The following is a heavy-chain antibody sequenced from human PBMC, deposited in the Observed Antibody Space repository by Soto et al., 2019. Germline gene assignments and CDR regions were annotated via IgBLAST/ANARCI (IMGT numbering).Heavy chain of an antibody. CDR2: IYHSGST. J-gene: IGHJ4*02. Sequence: SETLSLTCAVSGYSISSGYYWGWIRQPPGKGLEWIGSIYHSGSTYYNPSLKSRVTISVDTSKNQFSLKLSSVTAADTAVYYCARDLAMTTVTRPIDYWGQGTLVTVSS. CDR3: ARDLAMTTVTRPIDY. CDR1: GYSISSGYY. V-gene: IGHV4-38-2*02. D-gene: IGHD4-4*01.